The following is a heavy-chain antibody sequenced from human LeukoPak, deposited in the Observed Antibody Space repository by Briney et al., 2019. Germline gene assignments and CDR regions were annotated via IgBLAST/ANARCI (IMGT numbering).Heavy chain of an antibody. CDR2: MNPNSGNT. Sequence: ASVKVSCKASGYTFTSYYMHWVRQAPGQGLEWMGWMNPNSGNTGYAQKFQGRVTMTRNTSISTAYMELSSLRSEDTAVYYCARVGWFGELIRWGQGTLVTVSS. CDR3: ARVGWFGELIR. V-gene: IGHV1-8*02. J-gene: IGHJ4*02. CDR1: GYTFTSYY. D-gene: IGHD3-10*01.